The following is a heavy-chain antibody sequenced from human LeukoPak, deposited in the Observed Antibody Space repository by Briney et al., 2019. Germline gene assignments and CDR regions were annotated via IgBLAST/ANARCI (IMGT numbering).Heavy chain of an antibody. CDR3: ATDPGHSGMDH. J-gene: IGHJ4*02. Sequence: GASVKVSCKTSGFHFFSYYIHWVRQAPGQGLNWVGWINPQSGGTRYAQKFQDRVTVTSDASINTAYVELSRLRSDDTAVYYCATDPGHSGMDHWGQGSLVTVSS. CDR1: GFHFFSYY. V-gene: IGHV1-2*02. CDR2: INPQSGGT. D-gene: IGHD3-10*01.